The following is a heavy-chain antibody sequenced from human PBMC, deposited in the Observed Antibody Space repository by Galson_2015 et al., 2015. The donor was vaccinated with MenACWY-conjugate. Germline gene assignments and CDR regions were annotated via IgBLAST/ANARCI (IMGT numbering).Heavy chain of an antibody. CDR3: ARGARKYYYGSGSYEAD. V-gene: IGHV5-10-1*01. Sequence: QSGAEVKKPGESLRISCKGSGYSFTSYWISWVRQMPGKGLEWMGRIDPSDSYTNYSPSFQGHVTISADKSISTAYLQWSSLKASDTAMYYCARGARKYYYGSGSYEADWGQGTLVTVSS. D-gene: IGHD3-10*01. J-gene: IGHJ4*02. CDR1: GYSFTSYW. CDR2: IDPSDSYT.